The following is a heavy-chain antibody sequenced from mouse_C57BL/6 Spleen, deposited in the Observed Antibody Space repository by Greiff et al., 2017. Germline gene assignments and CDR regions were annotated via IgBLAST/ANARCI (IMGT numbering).Heavy chain of an antibody. Sequence: QVQLQQSGTELVKPGASVKLSCKASGYTFTSYWIHWVKQRPGQGLEWIGNINPSNGGTNYNEKFKSKATLTVDKSSSTAYMQLSSLTSEDSAVYYCERLGYGNYEDMDYWGQGTSVTVSS. V-gene: IGHV1-53*01. CDR2: INPSNGGT. CDR3: ERLGYGNYEDMDY. CDR1: GYTFTSYW. J-gene: IGHJ4*01. D-gene: IGHD2-1*01.